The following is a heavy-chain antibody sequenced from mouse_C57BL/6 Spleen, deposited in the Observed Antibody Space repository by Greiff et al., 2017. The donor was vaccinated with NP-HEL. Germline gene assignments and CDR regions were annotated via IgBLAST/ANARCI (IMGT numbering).Heavy chain of an antibody. V-gene: IGHV5-9-1*02. CDR3: TRDITRPYCYAMYY. CDR2: ISSGGDYI. CDR1: GFTFSSYA. Sequence: EVQGVESGEGLVKPGGSLKLSCAASGFTFSSYAMSWVRQTPEKRLEWVAYISSGGDYIYYADTVKGRFTISRDNARNTLYLQMSSLKSEDTAMYYCTRDITRPYCYAMYYWGQVTSVTVSS. D-gene: IGHD1-1*01. J-gene: IGHJ4*01.